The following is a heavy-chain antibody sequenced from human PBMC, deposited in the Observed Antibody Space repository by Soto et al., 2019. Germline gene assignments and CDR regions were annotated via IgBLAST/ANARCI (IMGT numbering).Heavy chain of an antibody. CDR1: GYIFTNSW. J-gene: IGHJ6*02. D-gene: IGHD2-2*01. Sequence: GESVKISFKGSGYIFTNSWIGWVRQMPGKGLEWMGIIYPGDSDTRYSPSFQGQVTISADKSITTAYLQWSSRTASDTAMYYCARLQAAMPAAAGMDVWGQGTAVTVSS. V-gene: IGHV5-51*01. CDR3: ARLQAAMPAAAGMDV. CDR2: IYPGDSDT.